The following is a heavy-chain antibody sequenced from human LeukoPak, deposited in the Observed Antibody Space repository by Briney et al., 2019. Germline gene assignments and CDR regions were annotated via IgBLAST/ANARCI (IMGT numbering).Heavy chain of an antibody. J-gene: IGHJ5*02. D-gene: IGHD2-21*02. CDR3: ARVAYCGGDCYSRFDP. Sequence: SETLSLTCSVSGGSVSSGSYYWSWIRQPPGKGLEWIGDIYYSGITNYNPSLKSRVTISVDTSKNQFSLKLSSVTAADTAVYYCARVAYCGGDCYSRFDPWGQGTLVTVSS. CDR1: GGSVSSGSYY. CDR2: IYYSGIT. V-gene: IGHV4-61*01.